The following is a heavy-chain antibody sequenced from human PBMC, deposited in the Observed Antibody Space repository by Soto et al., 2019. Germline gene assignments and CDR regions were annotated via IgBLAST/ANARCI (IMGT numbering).Heavy chain of an antibody. Sequence: VQLVESGGGEVQPGRSLRLSCAASGFKYTDFALHWVRQAPGKGVEWVAIISYDGSDKYYADSVKGRFVISRDNPKNTLYLEMNSLRAEDTAVYFCARRAWDSYYAIDVWGQGTTVTVFS. D-gene: IGHD3-22*01. V-gene: IGHV3-30*09. CDR2: ISYDGSDK. CDR3: ARRAWDSYYAIDV. CDR1: GFKYTDFA. J-gene: IGHJ6*02.